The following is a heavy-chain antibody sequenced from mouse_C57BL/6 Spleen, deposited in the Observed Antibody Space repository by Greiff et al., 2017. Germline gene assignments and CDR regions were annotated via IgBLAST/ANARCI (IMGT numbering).Heavy chain of an antibody. CDR2: IDPETGGT. D-gene: IGHD4-1*01. CDR3: TRRGPLTAYFDY. Sequence: VQLQESGAELVKPGASVTLSCKASGYTFTDYEMHWVKQTPVHGLEWIGAIDPETGGTAYNQKFKGKAILTADKSSSTAYMELRSLTSEDSAFYYCTRRGPLTAYFDYWGQGTTLTVSS. V-gene: IGHV1-15*01. CDR1: GYTFTDYE. J-gene: IGHJ2*01.